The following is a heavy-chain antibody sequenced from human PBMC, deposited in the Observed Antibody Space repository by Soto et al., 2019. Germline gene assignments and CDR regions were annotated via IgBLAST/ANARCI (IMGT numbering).Heavy chain of an antibody. CDR2: VGGSGSDT. Sequence: GGSLRLSCSASAINFRSYAMSWVRQAPGKGLEWVSAVGGSGSDTYYADSVKGRFTISRDDSKNTLYLHMSSLRVEETAIYYCAKRQSFDFWSGYLPFFDYWGQGTPVTVSS. CDR3: AKRQSFDFWSGYLPFFDY. V-gene: IGHV3-23*01. J-gene: IGHJ4*02. CDR1: AINFRSYA. D-gene: IGHD3-3*01.